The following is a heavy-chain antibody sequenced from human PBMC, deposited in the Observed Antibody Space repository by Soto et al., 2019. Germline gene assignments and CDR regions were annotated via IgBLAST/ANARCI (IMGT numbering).Heavy chain of an antibody. D-gene: IGHD3-22*01. CDR1: VLAFSRYS. CDR3: AREGLYDSSGYYPYYFDY. CDR2: ISSSGSII. J-gene: IGHJ4*02. V-gene: IGHV3-48*02. Sequence: GPLRLSCAASVLAFSRYSMNWVREAPGKGLEWVAYISSSGSIISYPDSVKGRFTISRDNDKNSLYLQMNSLREEDTAVYFCAREGLYDSSGYYPYYFDYWGLGTLVTVSS.